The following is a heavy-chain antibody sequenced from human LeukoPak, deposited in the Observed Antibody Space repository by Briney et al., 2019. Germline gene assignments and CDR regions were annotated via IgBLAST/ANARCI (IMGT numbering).Heavy chain of an antibody. D-gene: IGHD4-11*01. V-gene: IGHV3-66*01. CDR1: GFTVSSNY. J-gene: IGHJ6*03. CDR2: IYSGGST. Sequence: PGGSLRLSCAASGFTVSSNYMSWVRQAPGKGLEWVSVIYSGGSTYYADSVKGRFTISRDNSKNTLYLQMNSLRAEDTAVYYCARVDYSNYLLIYYYYYMDVWGKGTTVTVSS. CDR3: ARVDYSNYLLIYYYYYMDV.